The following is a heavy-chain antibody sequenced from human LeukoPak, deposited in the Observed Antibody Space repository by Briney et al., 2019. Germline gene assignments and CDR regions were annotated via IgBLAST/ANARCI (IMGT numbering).Heavy chain of an antibody. V-gene: IGHV1-46*01. CDR2: MNPSEGST. J-gene: IGHJ5*02. CDR1: GYTFTSHY. Sequence: VASVKVSCKASGYTFTSHYMHWVRQAPGQGLEWMGVMNPSEGSTTYAQNFQGRGTMTRDTYTSTDYMEVSSLRSEDTAVYYCARELDPMIVVVFNWFDPWGQGTLVTVSS. D-gene: IGHD3-22*01. CDR3: ARELDPMIVVVFNWFDP.